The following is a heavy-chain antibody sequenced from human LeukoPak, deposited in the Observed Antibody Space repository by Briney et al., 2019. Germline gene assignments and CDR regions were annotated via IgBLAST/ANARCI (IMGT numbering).Heavy chain of an antibody. D-gene: IGHD6-6*01. CDR2: IYTSGST. CDR1: GGSISSYY. J-gene: IGHJ6*02. CDR3: ARDARFYGMDV. Sequence: PSETLSLTCTVSGGSISSYYWSWIRQPAGKGLDWIGRIYTSGSTNYNPSLKSRVTMSVDTSKNQFSLKLSSVTAADTAVYYCARDARFYGMDVWGQGTTVTVSS. V-gene: IGHV4-4*07.